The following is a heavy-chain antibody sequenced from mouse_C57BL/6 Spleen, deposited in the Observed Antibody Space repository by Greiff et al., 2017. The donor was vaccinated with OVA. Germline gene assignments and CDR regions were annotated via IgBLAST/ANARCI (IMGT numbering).Heavy chain of an antibody. CDR3: ARDYYGRGYFDV. D-gene: IGHD1-1*01. J-gene: IGHJ1*03. CDR1: GYSITSGYD. V-gene: IGHV3-1*01. Sequence: EVKLQESGPGMVKPSQSLSLTCTVTGYSITSGYDWHWIRHFPGNKLEWMGYISYSGSTNYNPSLKSRISITHDTSKNHFFLKLNSVTTEDTATYYCARDYYGRGYFDVWGTGTTVTVSS. CDR2: ISYSGST.